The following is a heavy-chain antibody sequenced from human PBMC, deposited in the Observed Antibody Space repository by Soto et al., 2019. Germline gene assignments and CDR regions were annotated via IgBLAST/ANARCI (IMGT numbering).Heavy chain of an antibody. CDR1: GYTFTKYY. J-gene: IGHJ4*02. Sequence: QVQLVQSGAEVKKPGASVKVSCKASGYTFTKYYMHWVRQAPGKGLEWMGLINPSGGSTSYAQKFQGRVTMTTDTSTRTVYMELSSLRSEDTAVYYCARGGMGIVLVYNYWGQGTLVTVSS. D-gene: IGHD2-8*02. V-gene: IGHV1-46*01. CDR3: ARGGMGIVLVYNY. CDR2: INPSGGST.